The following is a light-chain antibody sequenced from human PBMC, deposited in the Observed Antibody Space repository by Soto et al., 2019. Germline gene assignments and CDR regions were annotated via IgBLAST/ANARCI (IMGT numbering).Light chain of an antibody. CDR2: GAS. CDR3: QPYGGSPIT. J-gene: IGKJ5*01. CDR1: QSVSRR. Sequence: EVVLTQSPGTLSLSPGGRATLSCRASQSVSRRLAWYQQRPGQSPRLLISGASMRASGVPVRFIGSGSGTDFTLTITRLEPEDFAVYYCQPYGGSPITFGLGTRLEI. V-gene: IGKV3-20*01.